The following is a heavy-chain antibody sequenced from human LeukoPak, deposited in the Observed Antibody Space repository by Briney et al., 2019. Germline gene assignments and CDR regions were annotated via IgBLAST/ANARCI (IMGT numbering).Heavy chain of an antibody. Sequence: GGSLRLSCAASGFTFSAHWMSWVRQAPGKGLEWVGRIKSRTDGGTTDYAAPVKGRFTISRDDSKSTLYLQMNSLKTEDTAVYYCTTDLYYDIDYWGQGTLVTVSS. CDR2: IKSRTDGGTT. D-gene: IGHD3-9*01. CDR3: TTDLYYDIDY. V-gene: IGHV3-15*01. CDR1: GFTFSAHW. J-gene: IGHJ4*02.